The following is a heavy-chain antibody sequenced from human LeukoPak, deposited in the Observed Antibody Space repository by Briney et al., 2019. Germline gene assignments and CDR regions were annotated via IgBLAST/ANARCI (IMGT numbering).Heavy chain of an antibody. CDR2: ISSTRDTI. J-gene: IGHJ4*02. CDR3: AREVAVAAPPYY. Sequence: GGSLRLSCAGYGFTFSSYAMHWVRPAPGKGLVWISYISSTRDTIYYADSGKSRFTISRDNAKKSLYQQMNILRAEDTAVYYCAREVAVAAPPYYWGQGTLVTVSS. V-gene: IGHV3-48*01. CDR1: GFTFSSYA. D-gene: IGHD6-19*01.